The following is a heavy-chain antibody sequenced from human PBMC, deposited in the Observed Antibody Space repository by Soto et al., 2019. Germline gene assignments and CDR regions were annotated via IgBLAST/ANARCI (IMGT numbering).Heavy chain of an antibody. Sequence: PWGSLRLSCATSDFTFSSYAVSLVRQAPGRGLDLVSAISGSGGSTYYADSVKGRFTISRDNSKNTLYLQMNSLRAEDTAVYYCAKGDASVAWDPRYSSSIPDYWGQGTLVTVSS. CDR3: AKGDASVAWDPRYSSSIPDY. CDR2: ISGSGGST. D-gene: IGHD6-6*01. CDR1: DFTFSSYA. J-gene: IGHJ4*02. V-gene: IGHV3-23*01.